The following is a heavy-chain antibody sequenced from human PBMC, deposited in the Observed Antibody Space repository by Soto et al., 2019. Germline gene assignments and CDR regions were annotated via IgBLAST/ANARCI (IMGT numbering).Heavy chain of an antibody. CDR3: AKDQPKDYYDSSGYSPRLDY. J-gene: IGHJ4*02. CDR1: GFTFSSYA. Sequence: GRSLGLSCAASGFTFSSYAMSGGRRAPGKGLEWVSAISGSGGSTYYADSVKGRFTISRDNSKNTLYLQMNSLRAEDTAVYYCAKDQPKDYYDSSGYSPRLDYWGQGTLVTVS. CDR2: ISGSGGST. D-gene: IGHD3-22*01. V-gene: IGHV3-23*01.